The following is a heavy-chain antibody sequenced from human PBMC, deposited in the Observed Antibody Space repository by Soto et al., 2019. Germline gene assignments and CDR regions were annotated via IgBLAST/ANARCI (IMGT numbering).Heavy chain of an antibody. V-gene: IGHV3-73*01. CDR2: IKSKGNNYAT. J-gene: IGHJ4*02. Sequence: EVQLVESGGGLVQPGGSLKLSCAASGFTFSGSTMHWVRQASGKGLEWVGRIKSKGNNYATAYAASVKGRFTISRDDSNNTAYLQMNSLKTVDTAVYYCTTIIGDLWSNYDHWGQGTLVTVSS. CDR3: TTIIGDLWSNYDH. D-gene: IGHD3-3*01. CDR1: GFTFSGST.